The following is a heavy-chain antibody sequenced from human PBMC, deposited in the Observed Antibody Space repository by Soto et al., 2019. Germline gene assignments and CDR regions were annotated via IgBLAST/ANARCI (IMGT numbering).Heavy chain of an antibody. CDR3: ARELDDYDDYFDY. D-gene: IGHD4-17*01. CDR1: GFTFSSYS. Sequence: PGGSLRLSCAASGFTFSSYSMNWVRQAPGKGLEWVSSISSSSCYIYYADSLKGRFTISRDNAKSSLYLQMNSLIAYNTAVYYGARELDDYDDYFDYWGQGTLVTVSS. V-gene: IGHV3-21*01. J-gene: IGHJ4*02. CDR2: ISSSSCYI.